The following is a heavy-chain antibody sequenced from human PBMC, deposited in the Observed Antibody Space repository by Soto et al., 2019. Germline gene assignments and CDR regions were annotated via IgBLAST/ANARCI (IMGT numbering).Heavy chain of an antibody. D-gene: IGHD5-12*01. CDR2: IKYSGTT. CDR1: GGSISSSSCH. J-gene: IGHJ4*02. Sequence: PSETLSLTCTVSGGSISSSSCHWGWIRQPPGKGLEWIASIKYSGTTFYNPSLKSRVTLSVDTSKNQFALKLSSVTAADTAVYYCARARRDGYNFPIDYWGQGTLVTVS. CDR3: ARARRDGYNFPIDY. V-gene: IGHV4-39*06.